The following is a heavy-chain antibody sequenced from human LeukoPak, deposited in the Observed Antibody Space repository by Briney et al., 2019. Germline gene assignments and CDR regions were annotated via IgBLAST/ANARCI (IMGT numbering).Heavy chain of an antibody. CDR1: GFTFSSYA. CDR3: ARDMFSGSYSGVNY. J-gene: IGHJ4*01. V-gene: IGHV3-23*01. CDR2: IAGSSDST. D-gene: IGHD1-26*01. Sequence: GGSLRLSCAASGFTFSSYAMSWVRQAPGKGLEWVSTIAGSSDSTYYADSVKGRFTISRDNAKNSLYLQMNSLRAEDTAVYYCARDMFSGSYSGVNYWGHGILVTVSS.